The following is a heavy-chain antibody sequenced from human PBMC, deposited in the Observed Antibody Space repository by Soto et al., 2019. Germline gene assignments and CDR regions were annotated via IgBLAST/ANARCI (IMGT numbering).Heavy chain of an antibody. D-gene: IGHD6-19*01. Sequence: GGSLRLSCAASGFTVSSNYMSWVRQAPGKGLEWVSVIYSGGSTYYADSVKGRFTISRHNSKNTLYLQMNSLRAEDTAVYYCARGYSSGWHVYFDYWGQGTLVTVSS. CDR2: IYSGGST. J-gene: IGHJ4*02. CDR3: ARGYSSGWHVYFDY. V-gene: IGHV3-53*04. CDR1: GFTVSSNY.